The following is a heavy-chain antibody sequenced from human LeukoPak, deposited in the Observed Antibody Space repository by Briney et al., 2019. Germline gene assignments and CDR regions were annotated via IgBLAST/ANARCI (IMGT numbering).Heavy chain of an antibody. CDR2: IIPIFGTA. J-gene: IGHJ6*03. CDR3: ARALHPYDQFSLRYYYYMDV. V-gene: IGHV1-69*13. CDR1: GGTFSSYA. D-gene: IGHD3-3*01. Sequence: GASVKVSCKASGGTFSSYAISWVRQAPGQGLEWMGGIIPIFGTANYAQKFQGRVTITADESTSTAYMELSSLRSEDTAVYYCARALHPYDQFSLRYYYYMDVWGKGTTVTVSS.